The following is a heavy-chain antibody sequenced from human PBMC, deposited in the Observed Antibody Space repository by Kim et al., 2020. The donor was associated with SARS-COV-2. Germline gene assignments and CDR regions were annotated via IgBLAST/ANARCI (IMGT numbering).Heavy chain of an antibody. CDR1: GFTFSSYA. V-gene: IGHV3-23*01. Sequence: GGSLRLSCAASGFTFSSYAISWVRQAPGKGLEWVSAISGSGGSTYYADSVKGRFTISRDNSKNTLDLQMNSLRAADTAVYYCAKDLGITIFGVVISLVGPFDYWGQGTLVTVSS. CDR3: AKDLGITIFGVVISLVGPFDY. D-gene: IGHD3-3*01. J-gene: IGHJ4*02. CDR2: ISGSGGST.